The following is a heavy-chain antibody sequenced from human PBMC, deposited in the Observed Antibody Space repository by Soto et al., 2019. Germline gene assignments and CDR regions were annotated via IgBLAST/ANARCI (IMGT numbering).Heavy chain of an antibody. CDR3: ARGYCSSTSCFDP. D-gene: IGHD2-2*01. CDR2: IYYSGST. CDR1: GGSIRSGGYY. J-gene: IGHJ5*02. V-gene: IGHV4-31*03. Sequence: SETLSLTCTVSGGSIRSGGYYWSWIRQHPGKGLEWIGYIYYSGSTHYNPSLKSRVTISVDTSKNQFSLKLSSVTASDTAVYYCARGYCSSTSCFDPWGQGTLVTVPQ.